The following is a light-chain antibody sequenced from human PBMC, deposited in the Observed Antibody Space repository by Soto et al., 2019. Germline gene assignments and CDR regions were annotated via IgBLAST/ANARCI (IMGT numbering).Light chain of an antibody. V-gene: IGLV1-40*01. J-gene: IGLJ2*01. CDR2: GNN. CDR3: QSYDSSLSGPVV. CDR1: SSNIGAGYD. Sequence: QSVLTQPPSVSGAPGQRVTISCTGSSSNIGAGYDVHWYQHLPGKVPKLLIYGNNNRPSGVPDRFSASKSGTSASLAITGLQAEDEADYYCQSYDSSLSGPVVFGGGTKLTVL.